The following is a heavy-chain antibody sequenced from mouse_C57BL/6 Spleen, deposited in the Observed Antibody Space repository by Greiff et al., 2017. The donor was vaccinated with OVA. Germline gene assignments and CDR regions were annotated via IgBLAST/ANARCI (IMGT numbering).Heavy chain of an antibody. J-gene: IGHJ1*03. V-gene: IGHV1-53*01. CDR1: GYTFTSYW. CDR3: ARETAGTHWYFDV. D-gene: IGHD4-1*01. Sequence: QVQLKQPGTELVKPGASVKLSCKASGYTFTSYWMHWVKQRPGQGLEWIGNINPSNGGTNYNEKFKSKATLTVDKSSSTAYMQLSSLTSEDSAVYYCARETAGTHWYFDVWGTGTTVTVSS. CDR2: INPSNGGT.